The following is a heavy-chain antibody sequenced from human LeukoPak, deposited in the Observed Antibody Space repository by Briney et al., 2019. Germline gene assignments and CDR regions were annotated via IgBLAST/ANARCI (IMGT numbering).Heavy chain of an antibody. J-gene: IGHJ6*02. V-gene: IGHV3-33*01. CDR1: GFTFSSYG. CDR2: IWYDGSNK. Sequence: GGSLRLSCAASGFTFSSYGMHWVRQAPGKGLEWVAVIWYDGSNKYYAGSVKGRFTISRDNSKNTLYLQMNSLRAEDTAVYYCARGLYGMDVWGQGTTVTVSS. CDR3: ARGLYGMDV.